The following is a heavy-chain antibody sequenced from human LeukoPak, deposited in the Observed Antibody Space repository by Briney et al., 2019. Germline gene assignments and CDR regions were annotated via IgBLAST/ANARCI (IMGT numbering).Heavy chain of an antibody. V-gene: IGHV1-18*01. D-gene: IGHD3-10*01. CDR3: ARNGRVRRVVKDLFEY. CDR1: GYTFTDYD. J-gene: IGHJ4*02. CDR2: VSPYNGNS. Sequence: ASVKVSCKTSGYTFTDYDITWVRQAPGQGLEWMGRVSPYNGNSYYSQRFQDRVTITKDTSTGTAYMDLRNLRTDDTAMYYCARNGRVRRVVKDLFEYWGQGTLVAVSS.